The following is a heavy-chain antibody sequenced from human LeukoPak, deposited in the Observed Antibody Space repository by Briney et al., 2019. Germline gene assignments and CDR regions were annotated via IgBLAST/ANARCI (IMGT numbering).Heavy chain of an antibody. CDR1: GFTFSSYW. Sequence: PGGSLRLSCAASGFTFSSYWMHWVRQAPGKGLVWVSRINSDGSSTSYADSVKGRFTISRDNAKNTLYLQMNSLRAEDTAVYYCARGVISSWFDPWGQGTLVTVSS. V-gene: IGHV3-74*01. CDR3: ARGVISSWFDP. D-gene: IGHD3-22*01. CDR2: INSDGSST. J-gene: IGHJ5*02.